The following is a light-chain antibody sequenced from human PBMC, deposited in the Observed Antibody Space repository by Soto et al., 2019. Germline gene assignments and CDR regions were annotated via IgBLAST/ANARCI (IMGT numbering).Light chain of an antibody. CDR3: RRSFRTPIT. CDR1: QSISSY. Sequence: DIQMTQSPSSLSASVGDRVTITCRASQSISSYLNWYQQKPGKAPKLLIYAASSLQSGVPSRFSGSGSGTDVTPTISSLQPEDFATYYCRRSFRTPITFGGGTQVEIK. J-gene: IGKJ4*01. V-gene: IGKV1-39*01. CDR2: AAS.